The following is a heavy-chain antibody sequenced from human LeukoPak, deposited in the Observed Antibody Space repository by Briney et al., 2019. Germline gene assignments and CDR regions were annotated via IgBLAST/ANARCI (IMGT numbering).Heavy chain of an antibody. CDR3: TRVGLVRGYYYYYYVDV. Sequence: GGSLRLSCTASGFTFGDYAMRWVRQAPGKGLEWVGFIRSKAYGGTTEYAASVKGRFTISRDDSKSIAYLQMNSPKTEDTAVYYSTRVGLVRGYYYYYYVDVWGKGTTVTISS. CDR2: IRSKAYGGTT. CDR1: GFTFGDYA. D-gene: IGHD6-19*01. J-gene: IGHJ6*03. V-gene: IGHV3-49*04.